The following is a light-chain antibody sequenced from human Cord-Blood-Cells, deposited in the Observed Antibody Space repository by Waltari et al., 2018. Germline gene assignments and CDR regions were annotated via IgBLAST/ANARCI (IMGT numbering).Light chain of an antibody. Sequence: EIVMTQSPATLSVSPGERATLSCRASQSVSSNLAWYQQKPGQAPRLLIYGASTRATGIPARFSSSGSGTEFTPTISSLQSEDFAVYYCQQYNNWPYTFGQGTKLEIK. CDR3: QQYNNWPYT. CDR1: QSVSSN. V-gene: IGKV3-15*01. CDR2: GAS. J-gene: IGKJ2*01.